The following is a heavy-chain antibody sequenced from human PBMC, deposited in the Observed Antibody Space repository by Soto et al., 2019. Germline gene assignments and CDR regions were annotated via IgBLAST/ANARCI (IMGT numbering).Heavy chain of an antibody. V-gene: IGHV4-30-4*08. D-gene: IGHD3-10*01. CDR1: VGSSGDLD. CDR3: PRVWRFNLDY. CDR2: IYYSGST. J-gene: IGHJ4*02. Sequence: SQILAVRCSVAVGSSGDLDWSWIRQPPGKVLEWIGYIYYSGSTYYNPSLKSRVTISVDTSKNQFSLKLSSVTAADTAVYYCPRVWRFNLDYPAQPPLVTVPS.